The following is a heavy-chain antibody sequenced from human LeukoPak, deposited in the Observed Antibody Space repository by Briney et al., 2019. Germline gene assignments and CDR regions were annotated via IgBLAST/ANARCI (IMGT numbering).Heavy chain of an antibody. V-gene: IGHV4-59*01. J-gene: IGHJ3*02. CDR1: GDSISSYF. CDR2: IYYIAST. Sequence: PRETLSLTCSVYGDSISSYFGSWMRQPPAKGLEWIGYIYYIASTNYHPSLKSRVTISVDTSKNQFSLKLSSVTAADTAVYYCARDYAFDIWGQGTMVTVSS. CDR3: ARDYAFDI.